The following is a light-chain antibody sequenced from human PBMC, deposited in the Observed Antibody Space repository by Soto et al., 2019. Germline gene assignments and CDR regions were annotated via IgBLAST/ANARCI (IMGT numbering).Light chain of an antibody. Sequence: QTALTQPAYVSGSPGQSVTISCSGTSSDGGGYNYVSWYQQHPGKAPKLMIYEVSNRTSGASPTFSGSTSGPPASLTISGLQAEDEADYYCSSYTSSSTPHVFGTGTKVTVL. J-gene: IGLJ1*01. CDR3: SSYTSSSTPHV. V-gene: IGLV2-14*01. CDR2: EVS. CDR1: SSDGGGYNY.